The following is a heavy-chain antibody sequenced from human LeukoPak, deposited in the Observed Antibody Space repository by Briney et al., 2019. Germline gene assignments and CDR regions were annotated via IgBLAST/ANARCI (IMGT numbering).Heavy chain of an antibody. Sequence: GGSLRLSCAASGFTFSSYAMSWVRQAPGKGLEWVSAISGSGGSTYYVDSVKGRFTISRDNSKNTLYLQMNSLRAEDTAVYYCAKDRGNWGHFDYWGQGTLVTVSS. V-gene: IGHV3-23*01. CDR3: AKDRGNWGHFDY. J-gene: IGHJ4*02. CDR2: ISGSGGST. CDR1: GFTFSSYA. D-gene: IGHD7-27*01.